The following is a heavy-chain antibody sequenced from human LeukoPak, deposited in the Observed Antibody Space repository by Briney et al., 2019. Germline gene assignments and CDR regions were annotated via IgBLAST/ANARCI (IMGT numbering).Heavy chain of an antibody. CDR1: GFSFSSSA. J-gene: IGHJ4*02. CDR3: ARDGPRGY. V-gene: IGHV3-30-3*01. Sequence: GGSLRLSCAASGFSFSSSAMHWVRQAPGKGLECVTFISYDGSNKYYVDSVRGRFTISRDNSKNTLYLQMNILRAEDTAVYYCARDGPRGYWGQGTLVTVSS. CDR2: ISYDGSNK.